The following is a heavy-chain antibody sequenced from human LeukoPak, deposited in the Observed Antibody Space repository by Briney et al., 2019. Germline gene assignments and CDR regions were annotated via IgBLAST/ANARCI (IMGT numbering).Heavy chain of an antibody. CDR3: AKNSGRSSYTYLFDY. J-gene: IGHJ4*02. D-gene: IGHD1-26*01. V-gene: IGHV3-30*18. CDR2: ISYDGSNK. CDR1: GFTFSSYG. Sequence: PGGALRLSCAASGFTFSSYGMHWVRQAPGKGLEWVAVISYDGSNKYYADSVKGRFTISRDNSKNALYLQMNRLRAEDTAVYYCAKNSGRSSYTYLFDYWGQGTLVTVSS.